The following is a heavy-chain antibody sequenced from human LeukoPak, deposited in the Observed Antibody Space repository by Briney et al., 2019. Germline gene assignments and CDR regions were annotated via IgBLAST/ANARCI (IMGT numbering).Heavy chain of an antibody. Sequence: PSETLSLTCTVSGGSISSYYWSWIRQPPGKGLEWIGYIYYSGSTNYNPSLKSRVTISVDTSKNQFSLKLSSVTAADTAVYYCARDARYCSGGSCSRTDPFQHWGQGTLVTVSS. CDR2: IYYSGST. V-gene: IGHV4-59*01. CDR3: ARDARYCSGGSCSRTDPFQH. CDR1: GGSISSYY. J-gene: IGHJ1*01. D-gene: IGHD2-15*01.